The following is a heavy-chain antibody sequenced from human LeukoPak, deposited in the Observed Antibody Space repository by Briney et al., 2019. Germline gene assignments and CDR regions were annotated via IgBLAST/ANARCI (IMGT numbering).Heavy chain of an antibody. CDR3: ARGGVRPDY. CDR1: GFTFSTYY. CDR2: VKQDGSEK. J-gene: IGHJ4*02. Sequence: GGSLRLFCAASGFTFSTYYMSWVRQAPGKGLEWVANVKQDGSEKYYVDSGKGRFTISRDNAKNSLYLQMDSLRADDTALYYCARGGVRPDYWGQGTLVTVSS. V-gene: IGHV3-7*01. D-gene: IGHD4-23*01.